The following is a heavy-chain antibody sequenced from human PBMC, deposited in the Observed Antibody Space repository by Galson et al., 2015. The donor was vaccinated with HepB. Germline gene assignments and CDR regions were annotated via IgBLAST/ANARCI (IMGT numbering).Heavy chain of an antibody. CDR3: ARRKAAPSPGDDAFDI. CDR2: IYPGDSDT. D-gene: IGHD7-27*01. Sequence: QSGAEVKKPGESLKISCKGSGYSLTSYWIGWVRQMPGKGLEWMGIIYPGDSDTRYSPSFQGKVTISADKSISTAYLQWSSLKASDTAMYYCARRKAAPSPGDDAFDIWGQGTMVTVSS. V-gene: IGHV5-51*03. J-gene: IGHJ3*02. CDR1: GYSLTSYW.